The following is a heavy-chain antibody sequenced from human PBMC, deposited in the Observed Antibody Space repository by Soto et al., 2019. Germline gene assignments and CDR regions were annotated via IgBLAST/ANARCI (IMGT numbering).Heavy chain of an antibody. CDR1: GGSVSRYY. J-gene: IGHJ6*02. CDR2: MYNTGST. D-gene: IGHD2-21*02. V-gene: IGHV4-59*02. CDR3: ARDLWGYCGTDCYPLDV. Sequence: SETLSLTCTVSGGSVSRYYWSWIRQPPGKGLEWIGYMYNTGSTVYNPSFKSRVTISVDTSKNQFSLKLNSVTAADTAVYYCARDLWGYCGTDCYPLDVWGQGTTVTVSS.